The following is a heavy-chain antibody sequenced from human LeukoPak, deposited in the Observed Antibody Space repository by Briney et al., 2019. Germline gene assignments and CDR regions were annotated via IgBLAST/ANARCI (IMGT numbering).Heavy chain of an antibody. CDR1: GGTFSSYA. J-gene: IGHJ4*02. V-gene: IGHV1-69*13. D-gene: IGHD3-9*01. CDR3: ARVRLRYFDVYYFDY. Sequence: ASVNVSCKASGGTFSSYAISWVRQAPGQGLEWMGGIIPIFGTANYAQKFQGRVTITADESTSTAYMELSSLRSEDTAVYYCARVRLRYFDVYYFDYWGQGTLVTVSS. CDR2: IIPIFGTA.